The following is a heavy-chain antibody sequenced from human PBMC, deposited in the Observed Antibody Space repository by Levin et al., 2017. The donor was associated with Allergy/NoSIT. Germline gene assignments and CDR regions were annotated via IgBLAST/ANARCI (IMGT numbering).Heavy chain of an antibody. J-gene: IGHJ4*02. CDR2: ISSSSSTI. CDR1: GFTFSSYS. Sequence: GESLKISCAASGFTFSSYSMNWVRQAPGKGLEWASYISSSSSTIYYADSVKGRFTISRDNAKNSLYLQMNSLRDEDTAVYYCASTPIYSSSWYYFDYWGQGTLVTVSS. CDR3: ASTPIYSSSWYYFDY. D-gene: IGHD6-13*01. V-gene: IGHV3-48*02.